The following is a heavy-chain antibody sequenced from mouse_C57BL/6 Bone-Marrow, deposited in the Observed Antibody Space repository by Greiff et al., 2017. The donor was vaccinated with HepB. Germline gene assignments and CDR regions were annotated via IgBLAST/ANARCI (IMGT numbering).Heavy chain of an antibody. D-gene: IGHD2-2*01. CDR1: GFTFSSYT. CDR3: AREGYDGYYFDY. V-gene: IGHV5-9*01. CDR2: ISGGGGNT. Sequence: EVKLMESGGGLVKPGGSLKLSCAASGFTFSSYTMSWVRQTPEKRLEWVATISGGGGNTYYPDSVKDRFTISRDNAKNTLYLQMSSLRSEDTALYYCAREGYDGYYFDYWGQGTTLTVSS. J-gene: IGHJ2*01.